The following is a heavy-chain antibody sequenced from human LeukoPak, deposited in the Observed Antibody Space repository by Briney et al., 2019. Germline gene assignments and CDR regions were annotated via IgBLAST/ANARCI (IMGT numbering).Heavy chain of an antibody. V-gene: IGHV4-59*08. CDR3: ARLVTSTAAFDI. Sequence: PSETLSLTCTVSGGSISSYYWSWIRQPPGKGLEWIGYIHHSGSTNYKPSLKSRVTISVDTSKNQFSLKLSSVTAADTAVYYCARLVTSTAAFDIWGQGTMVTVSS. CDR1: GGSISSYY. D-gene: IGHD2-21*02. J-gene: IGHJ3*02. CDR2: IHHSGST.